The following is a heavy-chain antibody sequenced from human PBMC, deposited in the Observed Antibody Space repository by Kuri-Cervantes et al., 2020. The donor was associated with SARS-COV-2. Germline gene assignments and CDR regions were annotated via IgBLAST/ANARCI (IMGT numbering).Heavy chain of an antibody. CDR2: IKSKTDGGTT. CDR1: GFTFSNAW. J-gene: IGHJ6*03. CDR3: TRDPRGPALYYYYYMDV. Sequence: LSLTCAASGFTFSNAWMSWVRQVPGKGLEWVGRIKSKTDGGTTDYAAPVKGRFTISRDDSKNTLYLQMNSLKTEDTAVYYCTRDPRGPALYYYYYMDVWGKGTTVTVSS. V-gene: IGHV3-15*01.